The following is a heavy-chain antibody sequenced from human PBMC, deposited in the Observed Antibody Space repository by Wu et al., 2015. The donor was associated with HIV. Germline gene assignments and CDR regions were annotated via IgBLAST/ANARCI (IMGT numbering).Heavy chain of an antibody. CDR2: VHPDTGNT. CDR1: GYTFANYY. J-gene: IGHJ3*02. CDR3: ASPPPLRLLVNGVSFDI. Sequence: QVQLVQSGAEVKKPGASVRVSCKASGYTFANYYINWVRQTTGHGLEWMGWVHPDTGNTGYARKFLGRVTMTANTSTSTAFMDLTSLKSEDTAVYYCASPPPLRLLVNGVSFDIWGQGTMVTVSS. V-gene: IGHV1-8*01. D-gene: IGHD3-22*01.